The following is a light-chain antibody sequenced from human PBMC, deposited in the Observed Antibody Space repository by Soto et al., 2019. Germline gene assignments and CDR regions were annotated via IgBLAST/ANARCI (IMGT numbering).Light chain of an antibody. CDR3: QSYDSLSGAV. Sequence: QSVLTQPPSVSGAPGQRVTITCTGSSSNIGARYDVNWYQQLPGTAPKLLIYFNSNRPSGVPDRFSGSKSGTSASLAITGLQAEDEADYYCQSYDSLSGAVFGSGTKLTVL. CDR2: FNS. J-gene: IGLJ1*01. CDR1: SSNIGARYD. V-gene: IGLV1-40*01.